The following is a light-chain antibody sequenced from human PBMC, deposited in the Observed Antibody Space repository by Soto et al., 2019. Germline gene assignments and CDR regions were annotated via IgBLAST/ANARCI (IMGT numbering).Light chain of an antibody. Sequence: QSALTQPASVSGSPGQSITISCTGTSSDIGGYNYVSWYQQYPGKAPKLMIYEVNNRPSGVSNRFSGSKSGNTASLTISGLKAEDEADYYCSSYTSGISVIFGGGTKLTVL. J-gene: IGLJ2*01. CDR1: SSDIGGYNY. V-gene: IGLV2-14*01. CDR3: SSYTSGISVI. CDR2: EVN.